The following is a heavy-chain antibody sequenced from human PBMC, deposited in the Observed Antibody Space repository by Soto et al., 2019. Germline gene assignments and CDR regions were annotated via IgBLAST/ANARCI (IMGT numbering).Heavy chain of an antibody. V-gene: IGHV3-23*01. D-gene: IGHD6-19*01. CDR2: ISCCGGST. J-gene: IGHJ4*02. CDR3: AKADGEQWLIPHLDN. Sequence: EMQLFESGGGVVQPGGSLRLSCVASGFNFKKFAMAWVRQAPGEGLEWVSGISCCGGSTSYADSVKGRFSTARDDSKNTLYLQMNGLRVEDTAQYFCAKADGEQWLIPHLDNWGQGTLVTVS. CDR1: GFNFKKFA.